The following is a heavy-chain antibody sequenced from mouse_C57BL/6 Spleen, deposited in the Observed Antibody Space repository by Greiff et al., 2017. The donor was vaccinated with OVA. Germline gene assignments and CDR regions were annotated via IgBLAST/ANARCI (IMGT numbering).Heavy chain of an antibody. CDR3: AAQAGGCAY. V-gene: IGHV1-82*01. CDR1: GYAFSSSW. CDR2: IYPGDGDT. D-gene: IGHD3-2*02. J-gene: IGHJ3*01. Sequence: VQLQQSGPELVKPGASVKISCKASGYAFSSSWMNWVKQRPGKGLEWIGRIYPGDGDTNYNGKFKGKATLTADKSSSTAYMQLSSLTSEDSAVYFCAAQAGGCAYWGQGTLVTVSA.